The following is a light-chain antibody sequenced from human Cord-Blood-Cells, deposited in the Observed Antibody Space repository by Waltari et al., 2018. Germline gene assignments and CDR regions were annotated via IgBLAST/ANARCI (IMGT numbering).Light chain of an antibody. CDR1: QSISSY. CDR2: VAS. V-gene: IGKV1-39*01. Sequence: DIQMTQSPSSLSASVGDRVTITCRASQSISSYLNWYEQKPGKAPKILIYVASSLQSGVPSMFIGSGYGTDDTLNISSPQREDFGTYCCQQSYSTPRTFGHGTKVEIK. J-gene: IGKJ1*01. CDR3: QQSYSTPRT.